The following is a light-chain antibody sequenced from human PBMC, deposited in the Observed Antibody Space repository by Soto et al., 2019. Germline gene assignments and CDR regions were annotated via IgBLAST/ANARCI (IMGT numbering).Light chain of an antibody. CDR1: QSVSSSY. CDR3: QQYGSSPPRIT. V-gene: IGKV3-20*01. Sequence: EIVLTQSPGTLSLSPGERATLSCRASQSVSSSYLAWYQQKPGQAPRLLIYGASSRATGIPDRFSGSGSGTDFALNISRLEPEDFAVYYGQQYGSSPPRITFGPGTKVDIK. J-gene: IGKJ3*01. CDR2: GAS.